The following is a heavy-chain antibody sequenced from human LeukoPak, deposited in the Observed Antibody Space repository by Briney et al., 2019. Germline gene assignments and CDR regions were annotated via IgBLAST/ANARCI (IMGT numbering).Heavy chain of an antibody. J-gene: IGHJ5*02. CDR2: IVPIFGTA. V-gene: IGHV1-69*05. CDR1: GGTFSSYA. Sequence: SLKVSCKASGGTFSSYAISWVRQAPGQGLEWMGGIVPIFGTANYAQKFQGRVTITTDESTSTAYMELSSLRSEDTAVYYCARARSPSSGYLLRDHNWFDPWGQGTLVTVSS. CDR3: ARARSPSSGYLLRDHNWFDP. D-gene: IGHD3-22*01.